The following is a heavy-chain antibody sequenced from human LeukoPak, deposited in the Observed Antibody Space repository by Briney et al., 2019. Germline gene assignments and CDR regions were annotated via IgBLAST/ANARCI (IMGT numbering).Heavy chain of an antibody. Sequence: ASVKVSCKASGGTFSSYAISWVRQAPGQGLEWMGGIIPIFGTANYAQKFQGRVTITADESTSTAHMELSSLRSEDTAVYYCAREGLTIAAAGREFDYWGQGTLVTVSS. CDR1: GGTFSSYA. D-gene: IGHD6-13*01. J-gene: IGHJ4*02. V-gene: IGHV1-69*13. CDR3: AREGLTIAAAGREFDY. CDR2: IIPIFGTA.